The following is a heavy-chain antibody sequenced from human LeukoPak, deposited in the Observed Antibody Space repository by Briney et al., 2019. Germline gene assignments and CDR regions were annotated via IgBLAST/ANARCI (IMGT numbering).Heavy chain of an antibody. CDR3: ARGGYSYGYWWFDP. J-gene: IGHJ5*02. V-gene: IGHV1-69*01. Sequence: GSSVKVSCKASGGTFSSYAISWVRQAPGQGLEWMGGIIPIFGTANYAQKFQGRVTITADESTSTAYMELSSLRSEDTAVYYCARGGYSYGYWWFDPWGQGTLVTVSS. D-gene: IGHD5-18*01. CDR1: GGTFSSYA. CDR2: IIPIFGTA.